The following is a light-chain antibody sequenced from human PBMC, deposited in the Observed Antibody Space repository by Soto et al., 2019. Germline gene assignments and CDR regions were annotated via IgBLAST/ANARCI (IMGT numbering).Light chain of an antibody. CDR2: GAS. CDR3: QQSNSLPRT. V-gene: IGKV1-12*01. J-gene: IGKJ1*01. Sequence: QMTQSPSSVSASVGDRVTIXXRASQGVGRWLAWYQQKPGNAPNLXIYGASYLQTGVPSRFSGAGSGTDFTLTISTLQPEDFATYYCQQSNSLPRTFGQGTKVDIK. CDR1: QGVGRW.